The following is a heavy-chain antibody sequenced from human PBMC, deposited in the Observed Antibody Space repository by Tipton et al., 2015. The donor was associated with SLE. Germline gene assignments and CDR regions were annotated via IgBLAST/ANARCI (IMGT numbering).Heavy chain of an antibody. CDR2: VFRDGTP. Sequence: SLRLSCAASGFTFRTYAMNWVRQTPGKGLEWISVVFRDGTPYYSDSVKGRFTIHRDNSRNTLYLQMSSLRVEDTAVYYCARVLGSFYGMDVWGQGTTVTVSS. V-gene: IGHV3-23*03. CDR3: ARVLGSFYGMDV. J-gene: IGHJ6*02. CDR1: GFTFRTYA.